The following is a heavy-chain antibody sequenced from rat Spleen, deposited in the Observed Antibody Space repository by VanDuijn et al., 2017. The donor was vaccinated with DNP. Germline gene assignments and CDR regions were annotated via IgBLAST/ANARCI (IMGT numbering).Heavy chain of an antibody. Sequence: EVQLQESGSGLVKPSQSLSLTCSVTGYSITSDYWGWIRKFPGNKMDWIGHITYSGTTTYNPSLKSRISITRDTSKNQFFLHLNSVTTEDTATYYCAREEAYYGYDYFDYWGQGLMVTVSS. V-gene: IGHV3-1*01. CDR1: GYSITSDY. J-gene: IGHJ2*01. CDR3: AREEAYYGYDYFDY. CDR2: ITYSGTT. D-gene: IGHD1-7*01.